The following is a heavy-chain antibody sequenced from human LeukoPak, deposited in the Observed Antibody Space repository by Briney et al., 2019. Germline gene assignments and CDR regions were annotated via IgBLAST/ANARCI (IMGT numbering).Heavy chain of an antibody. CDR1: GYTFTSYD. D-gene: IGHD3-10*01. CDR3: ASPWFGVQTETYYYGMEV. CDR2: MNPNSGNT. J-gene: IGHJ6*02. Sequence: ASVKVSCKASGYTFTSYDINWVRQATGQGLEWMGWMNPNSGNTGYAQKFQGRVTMTRNTSISTAYMELSSLRSEDTAVYYCASPWFGVQTETYYYGMEVWGQGTTVTVSS. V-gene: IGHV1-8*01.